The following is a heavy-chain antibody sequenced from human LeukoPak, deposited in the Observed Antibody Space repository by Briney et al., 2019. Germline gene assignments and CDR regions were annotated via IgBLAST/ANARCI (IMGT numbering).Heavy chain of an antibody. D-gene: IGHD1-14*01. CDR3: ARFSGMKDFDY. CDR2: ISSSSSYI. Sequence: GGSLRLSCAASGFTFSSYSMIWVRQAPGKGLEWVSSISSSSSYIYYADSVKGRFTISRDNAKNSLYLQMNSLRAEDTAVYYCARFSGMKDFDYWGQGTLVTVSS. V-gene: IGHV3-21*01. CDR1: GFTFSSYS. J-gene: IGHJ4*02.